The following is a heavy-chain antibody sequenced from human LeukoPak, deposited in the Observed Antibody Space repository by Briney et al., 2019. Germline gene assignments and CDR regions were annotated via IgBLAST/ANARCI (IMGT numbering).Heavy chain of an antibody. CDR1: GGSFSGYY. CDR3: ARGGRTRGSMSFYYMDV. CDR2: INHSGST. J-gene: IGHJ6*03. D-gene: IGHD3-10*01. Sequence: SETLSLTCAVYGGSFSGYYWSWIRQPPGKGLEWIGEINHSGSTNYNPSLKSRVTISVDTSKNQFSLKLSSVTAADTAIYYCARGGRTRGSMSFYYMDVWGEGATVTVSS. V-gene: IGHV4-34*01.